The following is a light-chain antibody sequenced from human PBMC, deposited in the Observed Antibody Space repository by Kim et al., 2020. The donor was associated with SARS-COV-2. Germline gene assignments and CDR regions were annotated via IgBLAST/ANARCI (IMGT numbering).Light chain of an antibody. CDR3: QQYHAWPPIT. CDR2: GAS. Sequence: SPAETATLSYRACQTINTNLAWYQHTPGRPPRLLIYGASSRATGILARFSVSGSGTEFTLTISSLQSEDSAVYYCQQYHAWPPITFGQGTRLEIK. J-gene: IGKJ5*01. V-gene: IGKV3-15*01. CDR1: QTINTN.